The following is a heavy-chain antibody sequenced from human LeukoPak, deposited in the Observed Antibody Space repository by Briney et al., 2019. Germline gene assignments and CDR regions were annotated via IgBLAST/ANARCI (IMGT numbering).Heavy chain of an antibody. CDR1: GFTFSSYS. J-gene: IGHJ4*02. Sequence: GGSLRLSCAASGFTFSSYSMNWVRQAPGKRLEWVSSISSSSSYIYYADSVKGRFTISRDNAKNSLYLQMNSLRAEDTAVYYCERDPSKTYYYDSSGYDWGQGTLVTVSS. V-gene: IGHV3-21*01. CDR2: ISSSSSYI. D-gene: IGHD3-22*01. CDR3: ERDPSKTYYYDSSGYD.